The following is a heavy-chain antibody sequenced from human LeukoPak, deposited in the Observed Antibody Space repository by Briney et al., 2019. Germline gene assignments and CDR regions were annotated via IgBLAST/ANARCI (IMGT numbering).Heavy chain of an antibody. Sequence: GGSLRLSCAAPGFTFSSYWMHWVRQAPGKGLVWVSRINSDGSSTSYADSVKGRFTISRDNAKNTLYLQMNSLRAEDTAVYYCAREGFYGDYDYWGQGTLVTVSS. CDR1: GFTFSSYW. J-gene: IGHJ4*02. CDR3: AREGFYGDYDY. D-gene: IGHD4-17*01. CDR2: INSDGSST. V-gene: IGHV3-74*01.